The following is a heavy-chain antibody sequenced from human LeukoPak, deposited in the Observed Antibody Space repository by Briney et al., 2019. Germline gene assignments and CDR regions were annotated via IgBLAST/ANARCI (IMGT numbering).Heavy chain of an antibody. J-gene: IGHJ1*01. V-gene: IGHV3-23*01. Sequence: PGQALRLSCALSGFTFSTYATNWVSQAPKKGMGWVSGIPAITADKIYTSSVKGQFTIYRDNTESVLYLQMDSLRADDPAVYYCARGYSAGSHNELEHWGQGTLVTVSS. CDR3: ARGYSAGSHNELEH. D-gene: IGHD3-10*01. CDR2: IPAITADK. CDR1: GFTFSTYA.